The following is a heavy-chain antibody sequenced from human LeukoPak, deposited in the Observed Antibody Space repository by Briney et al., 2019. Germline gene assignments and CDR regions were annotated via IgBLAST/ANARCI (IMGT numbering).Heavy chain of an antibody. Sequence: PSETLSLTCTVSGGSISSSSYYWGWIRQPPGKGLEWIGSIYYSGSTYYNPSLKSRVTISVDTSKNQFSLKLSSVTAADTAVYYCARGMQRSDYWGQGTLVTVSS. CDR1: GGSISSSSYY. V-gene: IGHV4-39*07. CDR2: IYYSGST. CDR3: ARGMQRSDY. J-gene: IGHJ4*02.